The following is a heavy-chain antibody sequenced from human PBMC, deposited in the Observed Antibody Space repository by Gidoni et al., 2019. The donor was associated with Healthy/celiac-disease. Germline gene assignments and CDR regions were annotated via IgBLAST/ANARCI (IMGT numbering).Heavy chain of an antibody. J-gene: IGHJ4*02. D-gene: IGHD4-17*01. CDR3: AKDDADYDDLYGFDY. Sequence: QVQLVESGGGVVQPGGSLRLSCAASGFTFSSYAMHWVRQAPGKGLEWVAFIRYDGSNKYYADSVKGRFTISRDNSKNTLYLQMNSLRAEDTAVYYCAKDDADYDDLYGFDYWGQGTLVTVSS. V-gene: IGHV3-30*02. CDR1: GFTFSSYA. CDR2: IRYDGSNK.